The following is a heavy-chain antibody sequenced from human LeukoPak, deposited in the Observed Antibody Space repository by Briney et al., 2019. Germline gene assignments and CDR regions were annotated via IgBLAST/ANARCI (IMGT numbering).Heavy chain of an antibody. Sequence: PSETLSLTCTVSGGSLSSYYWSWIRQPPGKGLEWIGYIYYSGSTNYNPSLKSRVTISVDTSKNQFSLKLSSVTAADTAVYYCARGGSSGWYYDYWGQGTLVTVSS. CDR3: ARGGSSGWYYDY. V-gene: IGHV4-59*01. J-gene: IGHJ4*02. CDR2: IYYSGST. D-gene: IGHD6-19*01. CDR1: GGSLSSYY.